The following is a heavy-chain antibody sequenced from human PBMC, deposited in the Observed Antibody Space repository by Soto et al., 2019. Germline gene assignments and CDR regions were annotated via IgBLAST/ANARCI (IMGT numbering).Heavy chain of an antibody. D-gene: IGHD5-12*01. CDR2: IHYSGDT. V-gene: IGHV4-31*03. CDR1: GGSISSGNYY. CDR3: ARGGYNDYRGYDS. Sequence: QVQLQESGPGLVKPSQTLSLTCTVSGGSISSGNYYCSWIRQHPGKGLEWIGYIHYSGDTYYNPSLKSRVTMSIDTSKTQFSLNLSSVTAADTAVYYCARGGYNDYRGYDSWGHGTLVTVSS. J-gene: IGHJ5*01.